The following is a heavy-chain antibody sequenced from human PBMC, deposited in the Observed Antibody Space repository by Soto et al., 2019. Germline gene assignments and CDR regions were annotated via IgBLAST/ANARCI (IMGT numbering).Heavy chain of an antibody. Sequence: LALTGAGSGASISSEGYYWSWIRQHPGKGLEWIGYIYYSGSTYYNPSLNSRVTISVDTYNNQFSLKSSSVNAADTAAYYFARGYSYFDYWGQGTLVTVSS. J-gene: IGHJ4*02. D-gene: IGHD2-2*02. CDR2: IYYSGST. CDR3: ARGYSYFDY. V-gene: IGHV4-31*11. CDR1: GASISSEGYY.